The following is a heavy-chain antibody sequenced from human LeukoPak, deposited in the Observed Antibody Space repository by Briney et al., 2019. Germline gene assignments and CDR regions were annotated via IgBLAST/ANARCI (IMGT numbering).Heavy chain of an antibody. J-gene: IGHJ4*02. D-gene: IGHD2-2*01. CDR1: GFTFSNSI. CDR3: AKRSTGYYFDS. Sequence: GGSLRLSCAGSGFTFSNSILSWVRQAPGKGLEWLSTFSGNDGYTYYADSVKGRFTISRDNSKNTVYLQMNSLRAEDTANYYCAKRSTGYYFDSWGQGTLVTASS. CDR2: FSGNDGYT. V-gene: IGHV3-23*01.